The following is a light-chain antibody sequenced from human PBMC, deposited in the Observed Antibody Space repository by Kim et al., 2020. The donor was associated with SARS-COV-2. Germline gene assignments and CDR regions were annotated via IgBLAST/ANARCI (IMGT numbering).Light chain of an antibody. CDR3: QQRSNWPPLT. CDR2: DAS. Sequence: SPGERATPPCRASQSVSSYLAWYQQNPGQAPRLLIYDASNRATGIPARFSGSGSGTDFTLTISSLEPEDFAVYYCQQRSNWPPLTFGGGTKVDIK. CDR1: QSVSSY. V-gene: IGKV3-11*01. J-gene: IGKJ4*01.